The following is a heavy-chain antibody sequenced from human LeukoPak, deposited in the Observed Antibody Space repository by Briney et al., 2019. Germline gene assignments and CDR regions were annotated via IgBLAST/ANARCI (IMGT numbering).Heavy chain of an antibody. Sequence: GALRLSCAASGFTFSSYGMHWVRQAPGKGLVWVSRIYNDGSSTSYADSVKGRFTISRDNAKSALYLQMNSLRAEDTAVYYCARVRGGSGSSYAADAFDIWGQGTMVTVSS. CDR3: ARVRGGSGSSYAADAFDI. D-gene: IGHD1-26*01. V-gene: IGHV3-74*01. J-gene: IGHJ3*02. CDR1: GFTFSSYG. CDR2: IYNDGSST.